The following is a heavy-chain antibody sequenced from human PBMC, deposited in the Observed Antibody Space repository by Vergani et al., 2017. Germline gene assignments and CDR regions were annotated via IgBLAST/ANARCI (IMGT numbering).Heavy chain of an antibody. CDR1: GFTFSSYE. CDR2: ISSSGSTI. CDR3: AKDTVWFGELGWFDP. J-gene: IGHJ5*02. Sequence: EVQLVESGGGLVQPGGSLRLSCAASGFTFSSYEMNWVRQAPGKGLEWVSYISSSGSTIYYADSVKGRFTISRDNAKNSLYLQMNSLRAEDTAVYYCAKDTVWFGELGWFDPWGQGTLVTVSS. V-gene: IGHV3-48*03. D-gene: IGHD3-10*01.